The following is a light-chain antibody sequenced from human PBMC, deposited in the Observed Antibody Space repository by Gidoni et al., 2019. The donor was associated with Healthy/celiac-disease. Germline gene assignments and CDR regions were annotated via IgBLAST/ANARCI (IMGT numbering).Light chain of an antibody. V-gene: IGLV3-25*02. J-gene: IGLJ2*01. CDR3: QAADSRAVV. CDR1: ALPKQY. CDR2: KDS. Sequence: SYDLTHPPSVSVSPGQTARITCSGDALPKQYAYWYQQKPGQAPVLVIYKDSERPSGIPERFSGSSSGTTVTLTISGVQAEDEADYYCQAADSRAVVFGGGTKLTVL.